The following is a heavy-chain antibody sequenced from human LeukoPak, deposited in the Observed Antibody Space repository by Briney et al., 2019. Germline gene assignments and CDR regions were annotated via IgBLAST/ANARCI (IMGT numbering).Heavy chain of an antibody. CDR1: GFTFSSYA. CDR2: ISYDGSNK. V-gene: IGHV3-30*04. D-gene: IGHD7-27*01. J-gene: IGHJ4*02. Sequence: GGSLRLSCAASGFTFSSYATHWVRQAPGKGLEWVAVISYDGSNKYYADSVKGRFTISRDNSKNTLYLQMNSLRAEDTAVYYCARDLRLGLFDYWGQGTLVTVSS. CDR3: ARDLRLGLFDY.